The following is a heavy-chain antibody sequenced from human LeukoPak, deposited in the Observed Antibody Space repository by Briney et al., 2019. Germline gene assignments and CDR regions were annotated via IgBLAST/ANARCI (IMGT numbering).Heavy chain of an antibody. D-gene: IGHD3-9*01. Sequence: GGSLRLSCAASGFSFGGYGMHWVRQAPGKGLGWVAHIWYDASNKQYADSVKGRFTTSRDNSKNMLYLEMNNLRVEDTAVYYCTRDILTGYHKYFDYWGQGTLVTVSS. CDR3: TRDILTGYHKYFDY. CDR1: GFSFGGYG. V-gene: IGHV3-33*01. J-gene: IGHJ4*02. CDR2: IWYDASNK.